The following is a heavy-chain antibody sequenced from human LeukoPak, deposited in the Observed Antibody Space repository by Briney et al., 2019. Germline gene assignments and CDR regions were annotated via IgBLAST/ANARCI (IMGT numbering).Heavy chain of an antibody. Sequence: SVKVSCKASGGTFSSYAISWVRQAPGQGLEWMGRIIPILGIANYAQKFQGRVTITADESMSTAYMELSSLRSEDTAVYYCARVPYCSSTSCYTGWFDPWGQGTLVTVSS. J-gene: IGHJ5*02. CDR2: IIPILGIA. D-gene: IGHD2-2*02. V-gene: IGHV1-69*04. CDR3: ARVPYCSSTSCYTGWFDP. CDR1: GGTFSSYA.